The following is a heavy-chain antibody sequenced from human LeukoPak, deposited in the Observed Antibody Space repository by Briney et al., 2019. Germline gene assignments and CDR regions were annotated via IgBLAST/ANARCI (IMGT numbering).Heavy chain of an antibody. J-gene: IGHJ4*02. Sequence: SETLSLTCAVSGGSISSGGYSWSWIRQPPGKGLEWIGYIYHSGSTYYNPSLKSRVTISVDRSKNQFPLKLSSVTAADTAVYYCARGVLREYYFDYWGQGTLVTVSS. CDR2: IYHSGST. V-gene: IGHV4-30-2*01. CDR1: GGSISSGGYS. CDR3: ARGVLREYYFDY.